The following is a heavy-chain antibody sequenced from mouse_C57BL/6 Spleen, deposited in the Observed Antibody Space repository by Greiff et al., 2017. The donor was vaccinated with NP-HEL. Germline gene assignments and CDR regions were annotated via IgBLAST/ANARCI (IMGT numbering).Heavy chain of an antibody. CDR1: GFTFTSYC. CDR3: AKGNLTTVVAADY. CDR2: IDTSASYI. D-gene: IGHD1-1*01. Sequence: QLQQPGAELVRPGTSVKLSFKASGFTFTSYCMPWVKQRPGQGLEWFGVIDTSASYIHYNQKFLGKATLTVDTSSSTAYIQLSSLTSEDSAVYYCAKGNLTTVVAADYWRQGTTRTVS. J-gene: IGHJ2*01. V-gene: IGHV1-59*01.